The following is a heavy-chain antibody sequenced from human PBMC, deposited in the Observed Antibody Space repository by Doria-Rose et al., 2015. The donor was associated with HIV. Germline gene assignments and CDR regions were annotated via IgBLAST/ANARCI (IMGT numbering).Heavy chain of an antibody. D-gene: IGHD6-19*01. Sequence: IRQPAGKGLEWIGRINTTGSTSYNSYLKSRATISLDTSKNEFSLKVRSVTAADTAVYFCARDIGYSSDWYVYGFDFWGQGTMVTVAS. J-gene: IGHJ3*01. V-gene: IGHV4-61*02. CDR2: INTTGST. CDR3: ARDIGYSSDWYVYGFDF.